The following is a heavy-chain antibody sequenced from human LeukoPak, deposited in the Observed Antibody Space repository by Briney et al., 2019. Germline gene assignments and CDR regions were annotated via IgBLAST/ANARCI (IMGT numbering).Heavy chain of an antibody. CDR3: ARGYCSGGSCYYFDY. CDR2: ISSSSSTI. D-gene: IGHD2-15*01. J-gene: IGHJ4*02. CDR1: GFIFSDYS. Sequence: GGSLRLSCAASGFIFSDYSMDWVRQAPGRGLEWVSYISSSSSTIYYADSVKGRFTISRDNSKNTLYLQMNSLRAEDTAVYYCARGYCSGGSCYYFDYWGQGTLVTVSS. V-gene: IGHV3-48*01.